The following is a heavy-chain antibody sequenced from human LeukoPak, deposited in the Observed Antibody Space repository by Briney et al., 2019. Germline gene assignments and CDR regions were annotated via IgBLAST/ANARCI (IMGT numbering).Heavy chain of an antibody. Sequence: SETLSLTCTVSGGSVSSGSYYWSWIRQPPGKGLEWIGYIYYSGSTYYNPSLKSRVTISVDTSKNQFSLKLSSVTAADTAVYYCARVPRSSSWYYFDYWGQGTLVTVSS. CDR1: GGSVSSGSYY. D-gene: IGHD6-13*01. CDR2: IYYSGST. J-gene: IGHJ4*02. CDR3: ARVPRSSSWYYFDY. V-gene: IGHV4-30-4*01.